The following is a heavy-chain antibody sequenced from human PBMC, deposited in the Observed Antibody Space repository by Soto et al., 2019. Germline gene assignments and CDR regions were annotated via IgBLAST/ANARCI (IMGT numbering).Heavy chain of an antibody. D-gene: IGHD6-19*01. CDR1: GYTFTSYG. CDR2: ISAYNGNT. V-gene: IGHV1-18*01. CDR3: ARGGYGGYSSGWYGDYGMDV. J-gene: IGHJ6*02. Sequence: QVQLVQSGAEVKKPGASVKVSCKASGYTFTSYGISWVRQAPGQGLEWMGWISAYNGNTNYAQKRQGRGTMTTDTTTSTAYMELRSLRSDDTAVYYCARGGYGGYSSGWYGDYGMDVWGQGTTVTVSS.